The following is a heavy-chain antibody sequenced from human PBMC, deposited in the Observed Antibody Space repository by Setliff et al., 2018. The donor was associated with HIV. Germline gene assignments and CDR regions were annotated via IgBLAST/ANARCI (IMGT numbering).Heavy chain of an antibody. Sequence: ASVKVSCKASGYISTSYDINWVRQATGQGLEWMGWMNPDSGNTGSAQNFQGRLTITWNTSISTAYMELGSLGFDDTAVYFCARTRSGGSSVYYYYYMDVWGQGTAVTVS. CDR1: GYISTSYD. CDR2: MNPDSGNT. D-gene: IGHD2-15*01. CDR3: ARTRSGGSSVYYYYYMDV. V-gene: IGHV1-8*01. J-gene: IGHJ6*03.